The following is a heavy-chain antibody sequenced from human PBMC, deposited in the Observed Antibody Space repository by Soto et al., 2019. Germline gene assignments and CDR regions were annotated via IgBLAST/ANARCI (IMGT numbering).Heavy chain of an antibody. V-gene: IGHV1-8*01. J-gene: IGHJ4*02. CDR3: ARTVLYYDFWSGYYFDY. D-gene: IGHD3-3*01. CDR2: MNPNSGNT. CDR1: GYTFTSYD. Sequence: ASVKVSCTASGYTFTSYDINWVRQATGQGLEWMGWMNPNSGNTGYAQKFQGRVTMTRNTSISTAYMELSSLRSEDTAVYYCARTVLYYDFWSGYYFDYWGQGTLVTAPQ.